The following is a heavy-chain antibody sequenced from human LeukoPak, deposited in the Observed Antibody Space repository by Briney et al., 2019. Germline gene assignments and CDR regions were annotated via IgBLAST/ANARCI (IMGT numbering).Heavy chain of an antibody. Sequence: ASVKVSCKASGYTFTGYYMHWVRQAPGQGLEWMGWINPNSGGTNYAQKFQGRVTMTRDTSISTAYMELSRLRSDDTAVYYCARSKLSDSSGYYYGTGDFDYWGQGTLVTVSS. D-gene: IGHD3-22*01. CDR3: ARSKLSDSSGYYYGTGDFDY. CDR1: GYTFTGYY. V-gene: IGHV1-2*02. CDR2: INPNSGGT. J-gene: IGHJ4*02.